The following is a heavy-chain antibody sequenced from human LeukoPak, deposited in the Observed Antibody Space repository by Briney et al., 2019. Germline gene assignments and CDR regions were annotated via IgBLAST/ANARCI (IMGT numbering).Heavy chain of an antibody. J-gene: IGHJ4*02. V-gene: IGHV3-7*01. CDR3: ARLGLGGYSYSLDY. D-gene: IGHD2-21*01. CDR1: GFSFGSYW. CDR2: IKEDGSEK. Sequence: GGSLRLSCAASGFSFGSYWMNWVCQAPGKGLEWVANIKEDGSEKYYVDSVKGRFTISRDSAKNALYLQMNSLRAEDTAVYYCARLGLGGYSYSLDYWGQGTLVTVSS.